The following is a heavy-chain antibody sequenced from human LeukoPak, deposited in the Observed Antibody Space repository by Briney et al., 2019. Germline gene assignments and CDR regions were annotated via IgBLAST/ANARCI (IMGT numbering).Heavy chain of an antibody. Sequence: GGSLRLSCAASGFRFNTYWMSWVRQAPGKGLEWVANIKQDGNEKYYADSVKGRFTISRDNGKNSLDLQMNSLRADDTAVYYCARGIVAAGNIDFWGQGTLVTVSS. CDR1: GFRFNTYW. J-gene: IGHJ4*02. CDR2: IKQDGNEK. D-gene: IGHD6-13*01. CDR3: ARGIVAAGNIDF. V-gene: IGHV3-7*01.